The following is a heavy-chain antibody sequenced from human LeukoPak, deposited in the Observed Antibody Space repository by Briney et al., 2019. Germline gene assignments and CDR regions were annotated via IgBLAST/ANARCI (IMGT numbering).Heavy chain of an antibody. CDR3: ARGMIRGVIIRNWFDP. J-gene: IGHJ5*02. V-gene: IGHV4-30-4*08. CDR2: IYYSGST. CDR1: GGSFSGYY. D-gene: IGHD3-10*01. Sequence: SETLSLTCAVYGGSFSGYYWSWIRQPPGKGLEWIGYIYYSGSTYYNPSLKSRVTISVDTSKNQFSLKLISVTAADTAVYYCARGMIRGVIIRNWFDPWGQGTLVTVSS.